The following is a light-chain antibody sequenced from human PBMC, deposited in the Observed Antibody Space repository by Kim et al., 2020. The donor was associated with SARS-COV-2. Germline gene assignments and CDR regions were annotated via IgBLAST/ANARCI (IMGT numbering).Light chain of an antibody. CDR1: NIGSKS. V-gene: IGLV3-21*04. CDR2: YDS. J-gene: IGLJ1*01. CDR3: QVWDSSSDHYV. Sequence: SYELTQPPSVSVAPGKPARITCGGNNIGSKSEHWYQQKPGQAPVLVIYYDSDRPSGIPERFSGSNSGNTATLTISRVEAGDEADYYCQVWDSSSDHYVFGTGSKVTVL.